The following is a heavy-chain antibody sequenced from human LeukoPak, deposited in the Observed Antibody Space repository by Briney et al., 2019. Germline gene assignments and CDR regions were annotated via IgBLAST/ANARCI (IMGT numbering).Heavy chain of an antibody. D-gene: IGHD6-13*01. CDR3: ARAPYSNSWYAPFQH. CDR1: GFTFSSYW. Sequence: GGSLRLSCAASGFTFSSYWMHWVRQAPGKGLVWVSRINSDGSSTSYADSVKGRFTISRDNSKNTLYLQMNSLRAEDTAVYYCARAPYSNSWYAPFQHWGQGTLVTVSS. J-gene: IGHJ1*01. CDR2: INSDGSST. V-gene: IGHV3-74*01.